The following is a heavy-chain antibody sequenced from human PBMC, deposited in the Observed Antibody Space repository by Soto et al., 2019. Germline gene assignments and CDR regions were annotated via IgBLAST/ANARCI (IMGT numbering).Heavy chain of an antibody. J-gene: IGHJ2*01. CDR3: ALIMYGDYVHWYFDL. D-gene: IGHD4-17*01. CDR1: GFSLRHERMG. Sequence: QVTLKESGPVLVKPTETLTLTCTVSGFSLRHERMGVSWIRQRPGKALEWLAHIFSNDAKSSTTSLKSRLTIAKDTSKIQLVIIMPNMDPVDTATYHCALIMYGDYVHWYFDLWGRGTLVTVSS. V-gene: IGHV2-26*01. CDR2: IFSNDAK.